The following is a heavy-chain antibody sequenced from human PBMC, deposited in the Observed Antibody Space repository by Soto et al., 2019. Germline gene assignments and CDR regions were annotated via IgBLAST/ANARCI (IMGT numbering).Heavy chain of an antibody. J-gene: IGHJ6*02. CDR3: ARDGAPRPLIPPFYGMDV. CDR1: GYTFTSYA. Sequence: QVQLVQSGAEVKKPGASVKVSCKASGYTFTSYAMHWVRQAPGQRLEWMGWINAGNGNTKYSQKFQGRVTITRDTSASTAYMELSSLRSEDTAVYYWARDGAPRPLIPPFYGMDVWGQGTTVTVSS. D-gene: IGHD3-16*01. V-gene: IGHV1-3*01. CDR2: INAGNGNT.